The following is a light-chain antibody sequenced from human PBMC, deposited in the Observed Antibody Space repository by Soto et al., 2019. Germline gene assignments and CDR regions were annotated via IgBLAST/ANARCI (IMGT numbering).Light chain of an antibody. V-gene: IGKV3D-20*02. CDR3: QQHSNSPWT. J-gene: IGKJ1*01. CDR1: QSVTSNY. CDR2: AIS. Sequence: EIVLTQSPGTLSLSPGESAALSCRASQSVTSNYLVWYRQKPGQAPRLLIYAISSRAPGIPDRFNGSGSGTDFPLTITRLEPEDSAVYYCQQHSNSPWTFGQGTRVEV.